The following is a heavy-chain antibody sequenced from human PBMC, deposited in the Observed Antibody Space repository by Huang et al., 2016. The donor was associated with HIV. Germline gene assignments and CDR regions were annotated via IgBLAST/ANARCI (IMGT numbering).Heavy chain of an antibody. CDR2: ISDDGNNK. V-gene: IGHV3-30-3*01. Sequence: QLQLVDSGGGVVQSGRSLMLSWAASGLTFRTYPIHWVRQAPGKGLEWVAVISDDGNNKYYADSVKGRLTVSRDNTKKTLDLQRHSLRPEDTSIYYWEARGWESRGPIDYWGQGTLVSVSS. D-gene: IGHD6-19*01. J-gene: IGHJ4*02. CDR3: EARGWESRGPIDY. CDR1: GLTFRTYP.